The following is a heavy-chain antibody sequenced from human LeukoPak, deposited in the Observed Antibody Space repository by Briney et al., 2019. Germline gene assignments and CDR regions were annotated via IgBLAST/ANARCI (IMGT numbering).Heavy chain of an antibody. CDR2: SSYSGST. CDR1: GGSISSYY. CDR3: ERHAQRSGDLGSARNFDF. V-gene: IGHV4-59*08. Sequence: SETLSLTCTVSGGSISSYYWSWIRQPPGKGVEWLGYSSYSGSTNYNPSLKSRVTISVDTSKNQFSLNLSSVTAADTAVYYCERHAQRSGDLGSARNFDFWGQGALVTVSS. J-gene: IGHJ4*02. D-gene: IGHD7-27*01.